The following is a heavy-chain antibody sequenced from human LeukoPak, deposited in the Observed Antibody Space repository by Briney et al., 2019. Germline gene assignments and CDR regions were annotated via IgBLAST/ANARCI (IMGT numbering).Heavy chain of an antibody. V-gene: IGHV4-59*08. CDR3: ARRMVRGVKSWFDP. CDR2: IYYSGST. D-gene: IGHD3-10*01. Sequence: PSETLSLTCTVSGGSISSYYWSWIRQPPGKGLEWIGYIYYSGSTNHNPSLKSRVTISVDTSKNQFSLKLSSVTAADTAVYYCARRMVRGVKSWFDPWGQGTLVTVSS. CDR1: GGSISSYY. J-gene: IGHJ5*02.